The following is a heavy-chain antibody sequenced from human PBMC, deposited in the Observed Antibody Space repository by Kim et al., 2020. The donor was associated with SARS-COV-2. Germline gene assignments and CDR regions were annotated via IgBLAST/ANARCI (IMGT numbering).Heavy chain of an antibody. CDR3: GRDNYDLASGAHVNVLALDV. D-gene: IGHD3-3*01. CDR2: ISHGGGRT. J-gene: IGHJ6*02. Sequence: GGSLRLSCSASGFTLSIYEMNWVRQAPGKGLEWVSYISHGGGRTYYADSVRGRFTISRDNANNSLYLQMNSLRAEDTAVYFCGRDNYDLASGAHVNVLALDVWGRGTTVTVSS. V-gene: IGHV3-48*03. CDR1: GFTLSIYE.